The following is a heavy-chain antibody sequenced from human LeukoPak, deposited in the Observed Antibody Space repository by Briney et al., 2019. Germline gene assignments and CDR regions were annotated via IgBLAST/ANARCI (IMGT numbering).Heavy chain of an antibody. CDR1: GFSFSTSG. J-gene: IGHJ6*02. CDR3: ARESYTGKEMYYYHSMDV. CDR2: ITYDGGNK. Sequence: GGSLRLSCAVSGFSFSTSGMHWVRQAPGKGLEWVAVITYDGGNKYYSDSVRGRFTISRDNSKNTLYLQMTSLRTEDTAVYYCARESYTGKEMYYYHSMDVWGQGTTVTVAS. V-gene: IGHV3-30*03. D-gene: IGHD2-8*02.